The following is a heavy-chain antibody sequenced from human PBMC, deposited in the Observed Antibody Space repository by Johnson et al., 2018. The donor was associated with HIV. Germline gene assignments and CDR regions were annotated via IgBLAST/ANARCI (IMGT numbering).Heavy chain of an antibody. D-gene: IGHD3-3*01. CDR1: GFTFSSYG. J-gene: IGHJ3*02. CDR2: ISYDGSNK. V-gene: IGHV3-30*18. CDR3: AKHPNYDFWSGYWNDAFDI. Sequence: SGGGVVQPGRSLRLSCAASGFTFSSYGMHLVRQAPGKGLEWVAVISYDGSNKYYADSVKGRFTISRDNSKNTLYFQMNSLRAEDTAVYYCAKHPNYDFWSGYWNDAFDIWGQGTMVTVSS.